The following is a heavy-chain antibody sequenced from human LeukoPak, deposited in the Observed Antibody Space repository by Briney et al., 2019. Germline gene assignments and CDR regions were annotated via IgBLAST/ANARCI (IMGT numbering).Heavy chain of an antibody. CDR2: ISYDGSNK. CDR1: GFTFSSYA. D-gene: IGHD7-27*01. V-gene: IGHV3-30-3*01. Sequence: GGSLRLSCAASGFTFSSYAMHWARQAPGKGLEWVAVISYDGSNKYYADSVKGRFTISRDNSKNTLYLQMNSLRAEDTAVYYCAREVGNYYYYGMDVWGQGTTVTVSS. CDR3: AREVGNYYYYGMDV. J-gene: IGHJ6*02.